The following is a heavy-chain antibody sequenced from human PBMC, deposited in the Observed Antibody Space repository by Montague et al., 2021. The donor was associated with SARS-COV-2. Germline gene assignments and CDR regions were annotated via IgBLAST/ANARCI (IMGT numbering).Heavy chain of an antibody. V-gene: IGHV4-31*03. CDR2: IYHTGTT. CDR1: GDSISGSRHF. D-gene: IGHD3-10*01. J-gene: IGHJ4*02. CDR3: ARGVSYGSGFLSE. Sequence: TLSLTCNVSGDSISGSRHFWNWIRQHPGKGLEWIGHIYHTGTTHYRPSPKSRATLSVDISQNQFSLKLNSMTAADTAIYYCARGVSYGSGFLSEWGPGTLVIVSS.